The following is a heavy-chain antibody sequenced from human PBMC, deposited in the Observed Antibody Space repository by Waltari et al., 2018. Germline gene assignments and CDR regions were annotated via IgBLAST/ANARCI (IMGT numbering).Heavy chain of an antibody. Sequence: QVQLVQSGAEVKKPGASVKVSCKASGYTFTSYAMHWVRQAPGQRLEWMGWINAGKGNTKYSQKFQGRVTITRDTSASTAYMELSSLRSEDTAVYYCARLLGRGYCSGGSCYNFDYWGQGTLVTVSS. J-gene: IGHJ4*02. CDR2: INAGKGNT. CDR1: GYTFTSYA. V-gene: IGHV1-3*01. CDR3: ARLLGRGYCSGGSCYNFDY. D-gene: IGHD2-15*01.